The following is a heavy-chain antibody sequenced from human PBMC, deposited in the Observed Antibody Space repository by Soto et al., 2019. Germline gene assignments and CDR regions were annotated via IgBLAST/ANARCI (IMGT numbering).Heavy chain of an antibody. J-gene: IGHJ6*02. Sequence: ASVQVSCKASGYTFTSYGISWVRQAPGQGLEWMGWISPYNGNTNYAQKLQGRVTMTTDTSTSTAYMELRSLRSDDTAVYYCARGIGGYFGVDYYYGMDVWGQGTTVTVSS. D-gene: IGHD3-16*01. V-gene: IGHV1-18*01. CDR2: ISPYNGNT. CDR1: GYTFTSYG. CDR3: ARGIGGYFGVDYYYGMDV.